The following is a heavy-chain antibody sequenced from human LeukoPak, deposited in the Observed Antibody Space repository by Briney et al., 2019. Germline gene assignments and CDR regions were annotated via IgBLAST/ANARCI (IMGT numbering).Heavy chain of an antibody. CDR1: GITFSGYS. CDR2: TSGSGESI. Sequence: PGGSLRLSCAASGITFSGYSMNWVRQAPGKGLEWVSSTSGSGESIYYADSVKGRFTISRDNARNSLYLQMDSLRAEDTAVYYCARANPPAISFFDYWGQGTLVTVSS. J-gene: IGHJ4*02. V-gene: IGHV3-21*01. D-gene: IGHD3-9*01. CDR3: ARANPPAISFFDY.